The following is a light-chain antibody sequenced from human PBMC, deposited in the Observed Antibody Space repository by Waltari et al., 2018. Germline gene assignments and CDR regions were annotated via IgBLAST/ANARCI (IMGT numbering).Light chain of an antibody. CDR3: SLYTGSGIWV. CDR2: NAT. V-gene: IGLV8-61*01. CDR1: SGSVSSTSY. J-gene: IGLJ3*02. Sequence: QTVVPQEPSLSVSPGGTVTLTCALSSGSVSSTSYAPCYQQTPGQAPRTLVYNATSRSSGAPYRFSGSILGNKAALTITGAQADDESDYYCSLYTGSGIWVFGGGTKLTVL.